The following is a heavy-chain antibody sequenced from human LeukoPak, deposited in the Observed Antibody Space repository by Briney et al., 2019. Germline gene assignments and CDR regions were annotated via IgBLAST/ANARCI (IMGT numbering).Heavy chain of an antibody. CDR1: GGSFSGYY. J-gene: IGHJ3*02. CDR2: INHSGST. CDR3: ARRYTPPGAFDI. V-gene: IGHV4-34*01. D-gene: IGHD1-14*01. Sequence: PSETLSLTCAVYGGSFSGYYWSWIRQPPGKGLEWIGEINHSGSTNYNPSLKSRVTISVDTSKNQFSLKLSSVTAADTAVYYCARRYTPPGAFDIWGQGTMVTVSS.